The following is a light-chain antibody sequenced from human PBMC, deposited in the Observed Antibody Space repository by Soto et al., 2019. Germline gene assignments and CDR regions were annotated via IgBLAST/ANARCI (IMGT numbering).Light chain of an antibody. CDR2: WAS. J-gene: IGKJ3*01. V-gene: IGKV4-1*01. Sequence: SCRSSQSVLYRSDSNNYLAWYQQKPGQPPKVLIYWASTRESGVPDRFSGSGSGTDFTLTISSLQAEDVAVYYCQQYYSTPFTFGPGTKVDIK. CDR3: QQYYSTPFT. CDR1: QSVLYRSDSNNY.